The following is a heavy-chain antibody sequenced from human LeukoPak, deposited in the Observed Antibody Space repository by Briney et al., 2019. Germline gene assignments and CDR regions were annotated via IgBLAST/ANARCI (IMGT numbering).Heavy chain of an antibody. CDR3: ARDLAWGGY. J-gene: IGHJ4*02. D-gene: IGHD7-27*01. CDR1: GFTFSIYT. Sequence: GGSLRLSCVASGFTFSIYTMSWVRQAPGKGLEWVSSITSSSSSMYSADSVKGRLTISRDNAKNSLYLQMNSLRAEDTAVYYCARDLAWGGYWGQGTLVTVSS. CDR2: ITSSSSSM. V-gene: IGHV3-21*01.